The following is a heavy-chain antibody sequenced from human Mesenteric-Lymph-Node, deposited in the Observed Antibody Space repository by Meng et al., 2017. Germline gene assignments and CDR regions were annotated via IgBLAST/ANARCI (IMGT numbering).Heavy chain of an antibody. V-gene: IGHV3-21*01. D-gene: IGHD3-22*01. J-gene: IGHJ4*01. CDR2: ISSSSSYI. CDR3: ARDHYYDSSGYYLYDFDY. CDR1: GFTFSNYA. Sequence: GESLKISCAASGFTFSNYAMAWVRQAPGKGLEWVSSISSSSSYIYYADSVRGRFTISRDNAKNSQYLQMNSLRADDTAVYYCARDHYYDSSGYYLYDFDYWGQGTLVTVSS.